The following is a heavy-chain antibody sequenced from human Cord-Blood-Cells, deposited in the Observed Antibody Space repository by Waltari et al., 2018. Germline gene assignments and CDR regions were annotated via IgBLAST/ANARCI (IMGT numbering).Heavy chain of an antibody. J-gene: IGHJ6*02. Sequence: QLQLQESGPGLVKPSATLSLTCTVSGGSISSSSYYWGWLRQPHGKGLEWIGSIYYSGSTYYNPSLKSRVTISVDTSKNQFSLKLSSVTAADTAVYYCARQRLGRGYYYYYGMDVWGQGTTVTVSS. CDR3: ARQRLGRGYYYYYGMDV. CDR2: IYYSGST. CDR1: GGSISSSSYY. D-gene: IGHD6-19*01. V-gene: IGHV4-39*01.